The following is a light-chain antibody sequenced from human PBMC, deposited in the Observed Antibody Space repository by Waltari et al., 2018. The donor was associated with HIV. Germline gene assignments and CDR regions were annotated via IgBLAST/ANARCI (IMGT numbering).Light chain of an antibody. J-gene: IGKJ3*01. CDR3: LQEYSYPRT. Sequence: AIQMTQSPSSLSASVGDSVTITCRASQGIRRDLGWYQQKAGKAPNLLIYCASSLPDGAPSMFSGGRSGTVFTLTISSLQPEDFATYYCLQEYSYPRTFGPGTKVDV. CDR1: QGIRRD. CDR2: CAS. V-gene: IGKV1-6*01.